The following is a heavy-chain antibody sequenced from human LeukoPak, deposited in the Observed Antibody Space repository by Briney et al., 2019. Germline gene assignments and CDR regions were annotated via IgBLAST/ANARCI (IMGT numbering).Heavy chain of an antibody. CDR1: GNMFTGYY. CDR3: TRLGSSDI. V-gene: IGHV1-2*02. CDR2: INPNRGGT. Sequence: ASVDVSCTASGNMFTGYYMHWVRQAPGQGLEWMGWINPNRGGTNYAQKFQGRVTMTRDTSISTAYMRLSGLRYDDTAVYYCTRLGSSDIWGQGTMVTVSS. D-gene: IGHD3-16*01. J-gene: IGHJ3*02.